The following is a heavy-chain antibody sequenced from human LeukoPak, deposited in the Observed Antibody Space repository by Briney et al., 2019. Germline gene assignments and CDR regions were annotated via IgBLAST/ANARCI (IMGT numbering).Heavy chain of an antibody. V-gene: IGHV1-69*13. CDR3: ARQPGIAAAGPFSLRDY. D-gene: IGHD6-13*01. CDR2: IIAIFGTA. Sequence: ASVKDSCKASGGTFSSYAISWVRQAPGQGLEWMGGIIAIFGTANYTQKFQGRVTITAEETTSTAYMELSSLRSEDTAVYYCARQPGIAAAGPFSLRDYWGQGTLVTVSS. CDR1: GGTFSSYA. J-gene: IGHJ4*02.